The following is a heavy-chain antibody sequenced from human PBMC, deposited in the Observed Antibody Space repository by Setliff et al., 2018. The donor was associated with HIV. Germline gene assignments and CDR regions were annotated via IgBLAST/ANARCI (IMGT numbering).Heavy chain of an antibody. V-gene: IGHV4-39*07. D-gene: IGHD2-15*01. Sequence: LETLSLTCSVSGGSIRSSGYYWGWIRQPPGKGLEWIGSIYYSGSTYYNPSLKSRVTISVDTSKNQFSLKLSSVTAADTAVYYCARSRGDIVMMVAAHWYFDLWGRGTLVTVSS. CDR3: ARSRGDIVMMVAAHWYFDL. CDR1: GGSIRSSGYY. J-gene: IGHJ2*01. CDR2: IYYSGST.